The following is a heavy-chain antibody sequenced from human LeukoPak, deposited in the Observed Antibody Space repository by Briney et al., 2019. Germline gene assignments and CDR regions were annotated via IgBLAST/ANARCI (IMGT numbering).Heavy chain of an antibody. D-gene: IGHD4-4*01. Sequence: GGSLRLSCVASGFNFTSFERSWVRKPPGKGLDGVARISGSGFRAFYGDSVKGRISISRDNSKNTLSLQMSSLRAEDTALYYCAKIRGDAYSWGYFDSWGHGTLVTVSS. J-gene: IGHJ4*01. CDR1: GFNFTSFE. CDR2: ISGSGFRA. V-gene: IGHV3-23*01. CDR3: AKIRGDAYSWGYFDS.